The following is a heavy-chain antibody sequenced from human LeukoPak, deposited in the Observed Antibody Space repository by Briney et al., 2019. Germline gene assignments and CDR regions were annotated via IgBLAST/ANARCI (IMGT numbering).Heavy chain of an antibody. CDR3: ARGPQIQLWLSVIDY. D-gene: IGHD5-18*01. V-gene: IGHV4-31*03. CDR1: GGSISSGGYY. CDR2: IYYSGST. J-gene: IGHJ4*02. Sequence: NTSETLSLTCTVSGGSISSGGYYWSWIRQHPGKGLEWIGYIYYSGSTYYNPSLKSRVTISVDTSKNQFSLKLSSVTAADTAVYYCARGPQIQLWLSVIDYWGQGTLVTVSS.